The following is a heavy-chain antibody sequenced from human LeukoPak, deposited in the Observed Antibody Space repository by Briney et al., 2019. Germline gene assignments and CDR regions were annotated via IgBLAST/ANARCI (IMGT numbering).Heavy chain of an antibody. Sequence: GGSLRLSCVASGFAISSSYISWVRQAPGKGLEWVSVIHSGGDTYYVDSVKDRFTISSDNSHNTVYLQMNSLRAEDTAVYYCVRHRGVYSDRAMDVWGQGTTATVS. CDR1: GFAISSSY. CDR3: VRHRGVYSDRAMDV. V-gene: IGHV3-66*04. J-gene: IGHJ6*02. D-gene: IGHD4-17*01. CDR2: IHSGGDT.